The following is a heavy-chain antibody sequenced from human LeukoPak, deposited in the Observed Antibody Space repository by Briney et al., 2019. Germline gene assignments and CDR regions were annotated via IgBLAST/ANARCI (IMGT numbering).Heavy chain of an antibody. CDR3: ARGEYGDYVDRFFGDY. Sequence: PGGSLRLSCAASGFTFSSYSMNWVRQAPGKGLEWVSYISSSSSTIYYADSVKGRFTISRDNAKNSLYLQMNSLRDEDTAVYYCARGEYGDYVDRFFGDYWGQGTLVTVSS. D-gene: IGHD4-17*01. V-gene: IGHV3-48*02. J-gene: IGHJ4*02. CDR2: ISSSSSTI. CDR1: GFTFSSYS.